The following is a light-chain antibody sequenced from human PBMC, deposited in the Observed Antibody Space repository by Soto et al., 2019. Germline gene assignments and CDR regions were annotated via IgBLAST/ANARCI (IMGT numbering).Light chain of an antibody. V-gene: IGKV3-20*01. Sequence: EIVLTQSPGTLSLSPGERATLSCRASQSVSSSYLAWYQQKPGQAPRLLIYCASSRANSIPDRFSGSGSGTDFTITISRLEPEEFAVYYCQQYDSSLGLTFGGGTKVEIK. CDR2: CAS. CDR1: QSVSSSY. J-gene: IGKJ4*01. CDR3: QQYDSSLGLT.